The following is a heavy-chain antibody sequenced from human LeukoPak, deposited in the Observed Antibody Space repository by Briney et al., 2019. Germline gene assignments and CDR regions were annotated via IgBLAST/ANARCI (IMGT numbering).Heavy chain of an antibody. CDR1: GGSISSSNW. D-gene: IGHD3-3*01. V-gene: IGHV4-4*02. Sequence: SETLSLTCAVSGGSISSSNWWSWVRQPPGKGLEWVGEIYHSGSTNYNPSLKSRVTISVDRSKNQFSLKLSSVTAADTAVYYCARETPTTIFGVVIMFNWFDPWGQGTLVTVSS. CDR3: ARETPTTIFGVVIMFNWFDP. J-gene: IGHJ5*02. CDR2: IYHSGST.